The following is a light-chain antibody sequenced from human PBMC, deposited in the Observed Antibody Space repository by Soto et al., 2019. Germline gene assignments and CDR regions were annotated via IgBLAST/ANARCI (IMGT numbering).Light chain of an antibody. V-gene: IGLV2-23*01. J-gene: IGLJ1*01. CDR3: YSYAGENLYV. CDR2: EGT. CDR1: SSDVGSYNL. Sequence: QSALTQPASVSASPGQSITVPCTGTSSDVGSYNLVSWFQQHPGKVPKLLIYEGTKRPSGLSDRFSGSKSGTTASLTISGLQAEDEAHYYCYSYAGENLYVFGTGTKVTVL.